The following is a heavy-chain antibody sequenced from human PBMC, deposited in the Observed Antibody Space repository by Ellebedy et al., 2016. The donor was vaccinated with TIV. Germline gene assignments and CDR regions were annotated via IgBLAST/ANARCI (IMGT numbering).Heavy chain of an antibody. CDR3: ARGGVNNSYAASDS. CDR1: GFTFSSYV. D-gene: IGHD5-18*01. CDR2: ISDNTIST. J-gene: IGHJ4*02. V-gene: IGHV3-23*01. Sequence: GESLKISCAASGFTFSSYVMSWVRQAPGKGLEWVSAISDNTISTYYADSVKGRFTLSRDNSKHTVYLQMNSLRAEDTAIYYCARGGVNNSYAASDSWGQGTLVTVST.